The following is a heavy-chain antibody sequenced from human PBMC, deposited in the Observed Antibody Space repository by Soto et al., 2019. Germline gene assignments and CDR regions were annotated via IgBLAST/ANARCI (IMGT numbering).Heavy chain of an antibody. J-gene: IGHJ1*01. CDR2: IYYSGST. V-gene: IGHV4-30-2*03. CDR1: GGSISSGGYS. D-gene: IGHD3-22*01. Sequence: PSETLSLTCAVSGGSISSGGYSWSWIRQPPGKGLEWIGYIYYSGSTYYNPSLKSRVTISVDTSKNQFSLKLSSVTAADTAVYYCACYDSSGYYSEYFQHWGQGTLVTVS. CDR3: ACYDSSGYYSEYFQH.